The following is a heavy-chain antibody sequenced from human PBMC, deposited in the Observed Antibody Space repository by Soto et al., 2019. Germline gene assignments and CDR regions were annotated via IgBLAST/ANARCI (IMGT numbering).Heavy chain of an antibody. Sequence: DVQLVESGGGLTQPGGSLRLSCAASGFTVNSSYMTWIRQAPGKGLQWVADISSGGTTKYADSVRGRFSISRDMSKNTLYLQMNSLRVEDTAIYSCARQFPTDNYGNRLDPWGQGTLVTVSA. J-gene: IGHJ5*02. CDR2: ISSGGTT. CDR3: ARQFPTDNYGNRLDP. V-gene: IGHV3-53*01. D-gene: IGHD4-17*01. CDR1: GFTVNSSY.